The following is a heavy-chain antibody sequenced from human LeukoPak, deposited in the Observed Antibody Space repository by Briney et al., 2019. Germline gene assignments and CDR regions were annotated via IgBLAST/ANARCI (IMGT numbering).Heavy chain of an antibody. CDR1: GYTFTGYY. Sequence: ASVKVSCKASGYTFTGYYMHWVRQAPGQGLEWMGWINPNSGGTNYAQKFQGRVTMTRDTSISTAYMELSSLRSEDTAVYYCARGGPGTIFGVVIIRPGGMDVWGQGTTVTVSS. V-gene: IGHV1-2*02. CDR2: INPNSGGT. J-gene: IGHJ6*02. CDR3: ARGGPGTIFGVVIIRPGGMDV. D-gene: IGHD3-3*01.